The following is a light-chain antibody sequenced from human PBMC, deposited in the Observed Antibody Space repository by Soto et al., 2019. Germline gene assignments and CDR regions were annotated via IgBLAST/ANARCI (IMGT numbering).Light chain of an antibody. CDR3: QQVRSYPST. J-gene: IGKJ4*01. V-gene: IGKV1-39*01. CDR1: LRISRF. CDR2: GAS. Sequence: DIQMTQSPSSLTASVGDRVTITCRASLRISRFLNWYQQKPGKAPKLLIYGASSLQSGVPSRFSGSESGTDFTLTISSLQAEDFATYYCQQVRSYPSTFGGGTKVDIK.